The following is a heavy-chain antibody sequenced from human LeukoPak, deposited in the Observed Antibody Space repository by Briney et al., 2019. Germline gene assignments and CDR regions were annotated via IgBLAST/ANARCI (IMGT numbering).Heavy chain of an antibody. CDR1: GGAITSGDYD. V-gene: IGHV4-30-4*01. CDR3: ARDYYGSGSSSEIYYYYGMDV. D-gene: IGHD3-10*01. J-gene: IGHJ6*04. CDR2: IYYGGST. Sequence: SGTLSLTCTVSGGAITSGDYDWSWIRQPPGKGLEWIGYIYYGGSTSYNPSLKSRVTLSVDTSKTQFSLKLSSVTAADTAVYSCARDYYGSGSSSEIYYYYGMDVWGKGTTVTVSS.